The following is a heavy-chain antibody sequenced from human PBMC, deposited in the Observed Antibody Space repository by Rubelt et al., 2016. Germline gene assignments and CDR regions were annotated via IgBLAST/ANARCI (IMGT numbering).Heavy chain of an antibody. J-gene: IGHJ4*02. CDR1: GYTFTSYG. V-gene: IGHV1-18*01. D-gene: IGHD3-10*01. Sequence: QVQLVQSGAEVKKPGASVRVSCEASGYTFTSYGISWVRQAPGQGPEWMGWISAYNGNTNYAQKFQGRVTMTADPSTNTAYMDLRGRISDDTAVYYCARDGWVGSGSYFRGDYWGQGTLVTVSS. CDR3: ARDGWVGSGSYFRGDY. CDR2: ISAYNGNT.